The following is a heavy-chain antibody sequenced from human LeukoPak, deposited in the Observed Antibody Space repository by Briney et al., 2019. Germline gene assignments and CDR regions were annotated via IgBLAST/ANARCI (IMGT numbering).Heavy chain of an antibody. CDR3: ARVMVRGVLGDY. CDR1: GFTFSSYE. CDR2: ISSSGSTI. D-gene: IGHD3-10*01. V-gene: IGHV3-48*03. Sequence: PGGSLRLSCAASGFTFSSYEMNWVRQAPGKGLEWVSYISSSGSTIYYADSVKGRFTISRDNAKNSLYLQMNSLRAEDMAVYYCARVMVRGVLGDYWGQGTLVTVSS. J-gene: IGHJ4*02.